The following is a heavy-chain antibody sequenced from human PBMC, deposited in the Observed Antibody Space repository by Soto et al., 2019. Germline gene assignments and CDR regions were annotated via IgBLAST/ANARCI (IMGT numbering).Heavy chain of an antibody. CDR2: IYWDDDK. CDR1: GFSLSTSRGG. J-gene: IGHJ4*02. Sequence: QITLKESGPTLVKPTQTLTLTCTFSGFSLSTSRGGVGWIRQPPGKALEWLALIYWDDDKRYSPSLKSRLTITKETSKNLVVLTITNTDPVDTATYYCVHTSGAGNSACFDYWGQGTLVTVSS. V-gene: IGHV2-5*02. CDR3: VHTSGAGNSACFDY. D-gene: IGHD6-13*01.